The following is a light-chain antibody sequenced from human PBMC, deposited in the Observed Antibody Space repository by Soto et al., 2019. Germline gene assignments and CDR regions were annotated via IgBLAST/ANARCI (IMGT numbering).Light chain of an antibody. V-gene: IGLV2-14*01. CDR1: SSDVGAYNS. J-gene: IGLJ2*01. CDR2: EVS. CDR3: SSYTSSSTL. Sequence: QSALTQPASVSGSPGQSITISCTGTSSDVGAYNSVSWYQQHPGKAPKVMIYEVSNRPSGVSNRFSGSKSGNTASLTISGLQAEDEAVYYCSSYTSSSTLFGGGTKLTVL.